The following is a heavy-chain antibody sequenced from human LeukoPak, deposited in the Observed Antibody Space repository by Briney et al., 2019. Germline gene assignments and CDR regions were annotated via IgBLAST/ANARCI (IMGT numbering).Heavy chain of an antibody. D-gene: IGHD2-15*01. CDR3: ARRRSGGNHKIDY. Sequence: TSETLSLTCTVSGYPISSGYYWGWIRQPPGKGLEWIGEINHSGSTNYNPSLKSRVTISVDTSKNQFSLKLSSVTAADTAMYYCARRRSGGNHKIDYWGQGTLVTVSS. V-gene: IGHV4-38-2*02. CDR1: GYPISSGYY. CDR2: INHSGST. J-gene: IGHJ4*02.